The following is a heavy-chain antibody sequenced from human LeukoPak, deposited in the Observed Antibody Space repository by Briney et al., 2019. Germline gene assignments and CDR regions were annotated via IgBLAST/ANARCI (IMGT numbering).Heavy chain of an antibody. V-gene: IGHV3-30-3*01. CDR2: ISYDGSNK. CDR3: ALSSGWSMPFDY. D-gene: IGHD6-19*01. J-gene: IGHJ4*02. Sequence: PGGSLRLSCAASGFTFSSYAMHWVRQAPGKGLEWVAVISYDGSNKYYADSVKGRFTISRDNSKNTLYLQMNSLRAEDTAVYYCALSSGWSMPFDYWGQGTLVTVSS. CDR1: GFTFSSYA.